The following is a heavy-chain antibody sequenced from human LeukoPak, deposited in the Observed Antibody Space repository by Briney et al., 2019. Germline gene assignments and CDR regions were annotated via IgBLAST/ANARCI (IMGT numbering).Heavy chain of an antibody. D-gene: IGHD3-3*01. J-gene: IGHJ4*01. CDR3: TRGLPYYDF. Sequence: DSVKGRFTISRDNAKNSLYLQMNSLRADDTAVYYCTRGLPYYDFRGHGTLVTVSS. V-gene: IGHV3-48*01.